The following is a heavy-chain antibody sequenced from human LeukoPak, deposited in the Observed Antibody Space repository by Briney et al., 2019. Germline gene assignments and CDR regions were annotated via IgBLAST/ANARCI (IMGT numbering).Heavy chain of an antibody. D-gene: IGHD3-22*01. Sequence: ASVKVSCKVSGYTLTELSMHWVRQAPGKGLEWMGGFDPEDGETIYAQKFQGRVTMTEDTSTDTAYMELSSLSSEDTAVYYCGTMRGNPGAFDIWGQGTMVTVSS. V-gene: IGHV1-24*01. CDR1: GYTLTELS. J-gene: IGHJ3*02. CDR2: FDPEDGET. CDR3: GTMRGNPGAFDI.